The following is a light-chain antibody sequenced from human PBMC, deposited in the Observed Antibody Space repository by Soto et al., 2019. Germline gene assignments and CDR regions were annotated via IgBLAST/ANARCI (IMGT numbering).Light chain of an antibody. J-gene: IGKJ3*01. Sequence: DIQMTQSPSSLSASVGDRVTITCQASHDITSYLNWYQHKPGKAPKLLIYDASIWEAGVPSRFSGSGSGTDFTFTIRRLQPEDVATYYCQKGDYLPIFGPGTTVDFK. CDR2: DAS. CDR1: HDITSY. CDR3: QKGDYLPI. V-gene: IGKV1-33*01.